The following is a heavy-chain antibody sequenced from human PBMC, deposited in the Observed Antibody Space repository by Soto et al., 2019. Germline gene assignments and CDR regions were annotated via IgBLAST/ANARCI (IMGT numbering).Heavy chain of an antibody. J-gene: IGHJ4*02. CDR3: ASVDTAMATFDY. CDR1: GGSISSGGYY. V-gene: IGHV4-31*03. Sequence: QVQLQESGPGLVKPSQTLSLTCTVSGGSISSGGYYWSWIRQHPGKGLEWIGYIYYSGSTYYNPSLKGRVTISVDTSKNLFDLKLSSVTAADTAVYYCASVDTAMATFDYWGQGTLVTVSS. CDR2: IYYSGST. D-gene: IGHD5-18*01.